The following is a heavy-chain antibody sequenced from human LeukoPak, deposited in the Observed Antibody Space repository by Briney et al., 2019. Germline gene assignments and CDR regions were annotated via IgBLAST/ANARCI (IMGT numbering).Heavy chain of an antibody. D-gene: IGHD1-26*01. CDR2: ISAYDGNT. CDR3: ARDIVGATRGDY. J-gene: IGHJ4*02. Sequence: ASVKVSCKASGYTFTSYGISWVRQAPGQGLEWMGWISAYDGNTNYAQKLQGRVTMTTDTSTSTAYMELRSLRSDDTAVYYCARDIVGATRGDYWGQGTLVTVSS. V-gene: IGHV1-18*01. CDR1: GYTFTSYG.